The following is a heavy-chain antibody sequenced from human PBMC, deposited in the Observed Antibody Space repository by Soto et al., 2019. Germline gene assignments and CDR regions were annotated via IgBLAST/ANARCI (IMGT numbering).Heavy chain of an antibody. J-gene: IGHJ4*02. CDR1: GFSFSGYE. V-gene: IGHV3-48*03. Sequence: GGSLRLSCGASGFSFSGYEMNWGRQFPGEGLEWVAYIARDGETTFYADSVEGRFVVSRDNAKNSLFLQMDRLTGDDTAVYFCARDTRPAELDYWGQGSLVTVSS. CDR3: ARDTRPAELDY. CDR2: IARDGETT. D-gene: IGHD1-1*01.